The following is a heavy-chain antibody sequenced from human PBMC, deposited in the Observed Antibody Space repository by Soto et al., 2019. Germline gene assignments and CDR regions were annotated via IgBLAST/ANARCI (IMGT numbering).Heavy chain of an antibody. CDR3: AREGVAPYYYYGMDV. D-gene: IGHD5-12*01. CDR1: GYSFTRSG. V-gene: IGHV1-18*01. J-gene: IGHJ6*02. Sequence: ASVKVSCTASGYSFTRSGISWVRQAPGQGLEWMGWISTYNGDTNYAQTFQGRVTMTTDTSTSTVHMEVRSLRSDDTAVYYCAREGVAPYYYYGMDVWGQGTPVTVSS. CDR2: ISTYNGDT.